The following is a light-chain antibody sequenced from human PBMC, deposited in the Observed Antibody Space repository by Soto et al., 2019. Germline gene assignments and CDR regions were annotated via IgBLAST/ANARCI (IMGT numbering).Light chain of an antibody. J-gene: IGKJ4*01. CDR3: QQYNSWVT. CDR2: GAS. V-gene: IGKV3-15*01. Sequence: SVLTRCPGTLSLSPGERATLSCRASQSVSSNLAWYQQKPGQAPRLLIYGASTRATGVPARFSGSGSGTEFTLTISSLQSEDFAVYYCQQYNSWVTFGGGTKVDI. CDR1: QSVSSN.